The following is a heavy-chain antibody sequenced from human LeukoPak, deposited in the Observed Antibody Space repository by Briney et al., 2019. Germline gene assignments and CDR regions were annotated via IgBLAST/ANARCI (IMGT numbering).Heavy chain of an antibody. CDR1: GLIFSHYG. Sequence: GTSLRLSCAASGLIFSHYGMHWVRQSPGKGLDWVALIWYDGSKKYYADSVKGRFTISRDNAKDTLYLQMDSLRVEDTAVYYCTVWSGSSYLEYLQHWGQGILVSVSA. D-gene: IGHD1-26*01. CDR2: IWYDGSKK. V-gene: IGHV3-33*01. CDR3: TVWSGSSYLEYLQH. J-gene: IGHJ1*01.